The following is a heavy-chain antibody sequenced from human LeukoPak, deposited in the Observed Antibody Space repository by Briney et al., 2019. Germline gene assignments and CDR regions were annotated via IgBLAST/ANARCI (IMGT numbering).Heavy chain of an antibody. Sequence: GASVKVSCKASGNTLTSYYIHWVRQAPGQGLEWMGIINPSGGSTSYAQKFQGRVTMTRDTFTSTVYMELSSLRSEDTAVYYCARVGGCSGGSCYNGMDVWGQGTTVTVS. V-gene: IGHV1-46*01. D-gene: IGHD2-15*01. CDR2: INPSGGST. CDR3: ARVGGCSGGSCYNGMDV. J-gene: IGHJ6*02. CDR1: GNTLTSYY.